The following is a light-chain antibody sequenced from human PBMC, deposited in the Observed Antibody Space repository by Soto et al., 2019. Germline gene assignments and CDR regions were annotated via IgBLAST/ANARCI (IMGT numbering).Light chain of an antibody. CDR2: DTI. J-gene: IGLJ2*01. CDR1: RSNIGNNY. V-gene: IGLV1-51*01. Sequence: QSVLTQPPSVSAAPGQKVTISCSGSRSNIGNNYVSWYQQLPGTAPKLLIYDTIRRPSGIPDRFSGSKSGTSATLDITGLQTGDEADYYCGMWDSSLRLVVFGGGTKLTVL. CDR3: GMWDSSLRLVV.